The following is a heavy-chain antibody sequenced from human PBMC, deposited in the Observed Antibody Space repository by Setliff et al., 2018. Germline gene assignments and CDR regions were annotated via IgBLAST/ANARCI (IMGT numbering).Heavy chain of an antibody. Sequence: SETLSLTCSVSGGSINRDYWNWIRQSPGKGLEWIGYIYTSGSTNCNPSLESRVTISVDTSKNQVSLKLTSVTVADTAVYYCARDYWGSLDYWGQGILVTVSS. V-gene: IGHV4-4*08. CDR3: ARDYWGSLDY. J-gene: IGHJ4*02. D-gene: IGHD7-27*01. CDR1: GGSINRDY. CDR2: IYTSGST.